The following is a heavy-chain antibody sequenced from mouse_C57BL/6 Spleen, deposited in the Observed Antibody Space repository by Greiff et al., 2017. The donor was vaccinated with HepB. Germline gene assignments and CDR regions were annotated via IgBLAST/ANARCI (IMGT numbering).Heavy chain of an antibody. CDR3: ARHRTGTGYFDV. J-gene: IGHJ1*03. Sequence: VKVVESGPGLVAPSQSLSIPCTVSGFSLTSYGVHWVRQPPGKGLEWLVVIWSDGSTTYNSALKSRLSISKDNSKSQVFLKMNSLQTDDTAMYYCARHRTGTGYFDVWGTGTTVTVSS. V-gene: IGHV2-6-1*01. D-gene: IGHD4-1*01. CDR1: GFSLTSYG. CDR2: IWSDGST.